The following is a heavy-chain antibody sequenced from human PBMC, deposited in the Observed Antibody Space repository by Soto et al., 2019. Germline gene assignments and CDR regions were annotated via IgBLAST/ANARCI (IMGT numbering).Heavy chain of an antibody. Sequence: GESLKISCKGSGYSFTSYWIGWVRQMPGKGLEWMGIIYPGDSDTRYSPSFQGQVTISADKSISTAYLQWSSLKASDTAMYYCARHVDTAMVLDYYHYGMDVWGQGTTGTVSS. CDR3: ARHVDTAMVLDYYHYGMDV. CDR2: IYPGDSDT. V-gene: IGHV5-51*01. CDR1: GYSFTSYW. D-gene: IGHD5-18*01. J-gene: IGHJ6*02.